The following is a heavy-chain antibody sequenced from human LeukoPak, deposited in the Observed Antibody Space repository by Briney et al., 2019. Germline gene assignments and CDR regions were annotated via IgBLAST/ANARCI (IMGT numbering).Heavy chain of an antibody. CDR1: GVSITSYS. V-gene: IGHV4-59*01. D-gene: IGHD6-13*01. J-gene: IGHJ4*02. CDR2: ISYSGDT. Sequence: SETLSLTCTVSGVSITSYSWSWIRQPPGKGLEWIGFISYSGDTNYNPSLKSRLTIPVDTSKTHFSLKLSSVTAADTAVYYCARGMSSSWPGRLDYWGQGTLVTVSS. CDR3: ARGMSSSWPGRLDY.